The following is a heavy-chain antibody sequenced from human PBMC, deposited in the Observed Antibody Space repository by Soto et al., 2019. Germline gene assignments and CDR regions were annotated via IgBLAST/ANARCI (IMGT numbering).Heavy chain of an antibody. CDR2: IIPIFGTA. D-gene: IGHD3-3*01. CDR1: EDTFRNYA. CDR3: ARGPRESGEWLLFDY. Sequence: QVELVQSGAEVKKPGSSVKVSCQASEDTFRNYAISWVRQAPGQGLEWMGGIIPIFGTANYAQKFQGRVTITADTSANTVYLELSSLRSEDTAVYYCARGPRESGEWLLFDYWGQGALVTVSS. V-gene: IGHV1-69*06. J-gene: IGHJ4*02.